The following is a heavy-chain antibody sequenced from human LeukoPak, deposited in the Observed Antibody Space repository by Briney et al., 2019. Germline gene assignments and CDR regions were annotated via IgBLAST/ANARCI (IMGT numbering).Heavy chain of an antibody. CDR2: FDPEDGET. CDR3: ATGVPAAAMNDLGMDV. Sequence: ASVKVSCKVSGYTLTELSMHWVRQAPGKGLEWMGGFDPEDGETIYAQKFQGRVTMTEDTSTDTAYMELSSLRSEDTAVYYCATGVPAAAMNDLGMDVWGQGTTVTVSS. J-gene: IGHJ6*02. D-gene: IGHD2-2*01. V-gene: IGHV1-24*01. CDR1: GYTLTELS.